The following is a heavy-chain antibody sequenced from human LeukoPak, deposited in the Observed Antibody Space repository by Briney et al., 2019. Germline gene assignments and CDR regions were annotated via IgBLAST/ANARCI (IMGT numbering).Heavy chain of an antibody. J-gene: IGHJ6*03. CDR3: ARDARYCSSTSCSSYYYYMDV. CDR1: GFTFSSYS. V-gene: IGHV3-7*01. Sequence: GGSLRLSCAASGFTFSSYSMNWVRQAPGKGLEWVANIKQDGSEKYYVDSVKGRFTISRDNAKNSLYLQMNSLRAEDTAVYYCARDARYCSSTSCSSYYYYMDVWGKGTTVTVSS. D-gene: IGHD2-2*01. CDR2: IKQDGSEK.